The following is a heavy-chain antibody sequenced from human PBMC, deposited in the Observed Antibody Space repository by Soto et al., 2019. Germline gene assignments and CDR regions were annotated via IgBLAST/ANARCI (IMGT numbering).Heavy chain of an antibody. CDR1: GGTFSSYA. D-gene: IGHD1-26*01. Sequence: ASVKVSCKASGGTFSSYAISWVRQAPGQGLEWMGGIIPIFGTANYAQKFQGRVTITADESTSTAYMELSSLRSEDTAVYYCASPEPLVGATLYYYYGMDVWGQGTTVTVSS. CDR3: ASPEPLVGATLYYYYGMDV. CDR2: IIPIFGTA. V-gene: IGHV1-69*13. J-gene: IGHJ6*02.